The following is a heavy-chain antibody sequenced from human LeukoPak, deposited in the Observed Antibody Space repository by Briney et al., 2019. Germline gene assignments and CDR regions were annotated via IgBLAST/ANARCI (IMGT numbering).Heavy chain of an antibody. CDR1: GFTFSSYS. CDR3: ARGGDYSIRSFDY. V-gene: IGHV3-21*01. J-gene: IGHJ4*02. CDR2: ISSSSSYI. Sequence: PGGSLRLSCAASGFTFSSYSMNWVRQAPGKGLEWVSSISSSSSYIYYADSVKGRFTISRDNAKNSLYLQMNSLRAEDTAVYYCARGGDYSIRSFDYWGLGTLVTVSS. D-gene: IGHD4-17*01.